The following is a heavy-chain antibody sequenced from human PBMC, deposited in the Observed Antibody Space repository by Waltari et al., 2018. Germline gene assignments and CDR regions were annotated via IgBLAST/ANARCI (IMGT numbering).Heavy chain of an antibody. Sequence: EVQLVESGGGLVKPGGSLSLHCAASGFPFNTYTMNWVRQAPGKGLEWVSSISSTSSDIYYADSVKGRFTISRDNAKSSLYLQLNSLRAEDTAVYYCAGGYSSYYGMDVWGQGTTVTVSS. CDR3: AGGYSSYYGMDV. CDR2: ISSTSSDI. J-gene: IGHJ6*02. D-gene: IGHD6-13*01. V-gene: IGHV3-21*02. CDR1: GFPFNTYT.